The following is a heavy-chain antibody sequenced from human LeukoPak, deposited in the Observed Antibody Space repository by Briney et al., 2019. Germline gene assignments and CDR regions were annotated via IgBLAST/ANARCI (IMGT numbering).Heavy chain of an antibody. Sequence: PGGSLRLSCAASGFTVSGNYMSWVRQAPGKGLEWVSLINRDDSTYYADSVKGRFTISRDKSKNTLDLQMNSLRTEDTAVHYCAADYVAVTPHWGQGTLVTVSS. CDR2: INRDDST. V-gene: IGHV3-66*01. D-gene: IGHD2-21*02. CDR1: GFTVSGNY. J-gene: IGHJ4*02. CDR3: AADYVAVTPH.